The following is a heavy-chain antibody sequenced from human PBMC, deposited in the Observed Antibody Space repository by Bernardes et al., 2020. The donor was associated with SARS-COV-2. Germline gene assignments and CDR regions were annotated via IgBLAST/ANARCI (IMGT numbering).Heavy chain of an antibody. Sequence: GGSLRLSCAASGFTFSDYALSWVRQAPGKGLEWVSTISPTGGGTYYADSVKGRFTISRDNYKNTIFLQMSSLRGEDTAIYYCAKIDVVVIAAFHYWGQGTLVTVSS. CDR2: ISPTGGGT. CDR3: AKIDVVVIAAFHY. J-gene: IGHJ4*02. V-gene: IGHV3-23*01. D-gene: IGHD2-21*01. CDR1: GFTFSDYA.